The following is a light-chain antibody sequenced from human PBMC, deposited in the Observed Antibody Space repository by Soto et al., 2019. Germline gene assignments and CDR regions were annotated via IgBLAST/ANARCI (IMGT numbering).Light chain of an antibody. CDR3: QQYGGSLP. CDR2: GAS. V-gene: IGKV3-20*01. Sequence: EIVLTQSPGTLSLSPGESATLSCRASQSVRHDYLAWYQHKPGRAPRLLIYGASNSVSGVPDRFSGSGSGTDFTLTISRLEPEDFAVYYCQQYGGSLPFGGGTKVYIK. J-gene: IGKJ4*01. CDR1: QSVRHDY.